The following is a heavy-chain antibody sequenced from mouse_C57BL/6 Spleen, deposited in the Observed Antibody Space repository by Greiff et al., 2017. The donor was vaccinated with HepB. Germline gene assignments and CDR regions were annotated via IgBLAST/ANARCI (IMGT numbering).Heavy chain of an antibody. Sequence: VKLMESGPGLVQPSQSLSITCTASGFSLTSYGVHWVRQSPGKGLEWLGVIWSGGSTDYNAAFISRLSISKDNSKSNVFFKMNSLQADDTAIYYCARARLWYFDVWGTGTTVTVSS. V-gene: IGHV2-2*01. CDR1: GFSLTSYG. J-gene: IGHJ1*03. CDR3: ARARLWYFDV. CDR2: IWSGGST.